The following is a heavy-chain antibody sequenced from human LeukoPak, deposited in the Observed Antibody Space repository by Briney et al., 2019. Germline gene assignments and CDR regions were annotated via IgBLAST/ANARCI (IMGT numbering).Heavy chain of an antibody. CDR1: GYTFTGYY. CDR2: INPNSGGT. Sequence: ASVKVSCKASGYTFTGYYMHWVRQAPGQGLEWMGWINPNSGGTNYAQKFQGRVTMTRDTSISTAYMELSRLRSDDTAVYYCARGRAVAGTYYFDYWGQGTLVTVSS. J-gene: IGHJ4*02. CDR3: ARGRAVAGTYYFDY. V-gene: IGHV1-2*02. D-gene: IGHD6-19*01.